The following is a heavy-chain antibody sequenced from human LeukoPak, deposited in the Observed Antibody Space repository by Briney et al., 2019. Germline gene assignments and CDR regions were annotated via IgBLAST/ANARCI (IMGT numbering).Heavy chain of an antibody. Sequence: PSETLSLTCSVSGSYINNYYWGWIRQAPGKGPEWIGSIYYSGKTYYNSSLRSRVTISLDTSKKQFSLNLFYVTAADTAMYYCTRALVVAYSSSWYYFDYWGQGTLVTVSS. CDR1: GSYINNYY. CDR2: IYYSGKT. D-gene: IGHD6-13*01. CDR3: TRALVVAYSSSWYYFDY. J-gene: IGHJ4*02. V-gene: IGHV4-39*07.